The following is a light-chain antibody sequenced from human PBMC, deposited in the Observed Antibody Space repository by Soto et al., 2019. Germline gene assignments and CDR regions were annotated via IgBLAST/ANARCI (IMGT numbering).Light chain of an antibody. V-gene: IGLV2-8*01. J-gene: IGLJ3*02. CDR3: TSYTGSNIWV. Sequence: QSALTQPPSASGSPGQSVTISCTGTSSDVGAYKDVSWYQQYPGKAPKLMIYEVNKRPSGVPDRFSGSKSGNTASLTVSGLQAEDEADYYCTSYTGSNIWVFGGGTKLTVL. CDR2: EVN. CDR1: SSDVGAYKD.